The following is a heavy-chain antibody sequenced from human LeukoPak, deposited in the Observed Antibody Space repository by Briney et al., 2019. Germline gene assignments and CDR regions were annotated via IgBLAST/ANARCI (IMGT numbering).Heavy chain of an antibody. Sequence: GESLKISCKASGYSFNTKWIGWVRQMPGKVLEWMGIIYPADSDTRYSPSFQGQVTISADKSISTAYLQWSSLKASDTAMYYCASHIYTSGFWGQGTLVTVSS. V-gene: IGHV5-51*01. J-gene: IGHJ4*02. CDR2: IYPADSDT. D-gene: IGHD3-10*01. CDR3: ASHIYTSGF. CDR1: GYSFNTKW.